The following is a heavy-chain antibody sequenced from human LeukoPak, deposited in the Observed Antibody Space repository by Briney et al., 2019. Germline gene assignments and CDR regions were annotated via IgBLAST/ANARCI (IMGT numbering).Heavy chain of an antibody. Sequence: VASVKVSCKASGYTFTSYAMNWVRQAPGQGLEWMGWINTNTGNPTYAQGFTGRFVFSLDTSVSTAYLQISSLKAEDTAVYYCARGLTYYDFWSGYYTGISAFDIWGQGTMVTVSS. CDR2: INTNTGNP. D-gene: IGHD3-3*01. J-gene: IGHJ3*02. V-gene: IGHV7-4-1*02. CDR1: GYTFTSYA. CDR3: ARGLTYYDFWSGYYTGISAFDI.